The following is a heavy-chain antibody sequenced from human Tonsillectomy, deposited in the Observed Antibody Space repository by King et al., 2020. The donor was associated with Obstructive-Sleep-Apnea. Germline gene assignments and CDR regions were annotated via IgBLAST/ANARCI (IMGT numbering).Heavy chain of an antibody. CDR3: ARDFILGILVAGASDYYYGMDV. CDR2: VYSRGST. V-gene: IGHV4-39*07. D-gene: IGHD6-19*01. Sequence: LQLQESGPGLVKPSETLSLTCTVSGGSISRNNYYWGWVRQPPGKGLEWIGSVYSRGSTYYSPSLKSRVTISLDTAKNQVSLRLSSVTAADSAVYYCARDFILGILVAGASDYYYGMDVWGQGTTVTVSS. J-gene: IGHJ6*02. CDR1: GGSISRNNYY.